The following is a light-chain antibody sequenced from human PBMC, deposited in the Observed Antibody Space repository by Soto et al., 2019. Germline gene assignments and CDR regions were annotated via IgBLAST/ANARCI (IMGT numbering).Light chain of an antibody. CDR2: DAS. Sequence: DIQMTQSPSSLPASVGDRVTITCRASQDIRNYLNRYQHKPGKAPKLLIYDASSLETGVPSRFSGGGSGTDFTFTISSLQPEDIATYYCQQYDILPITFGQGTRLEIK. J-gene: IGKJ5*01. CDR3: QQYDILPIT. CDR1: QDIRNY. V-gene: IGKV1-33*01.